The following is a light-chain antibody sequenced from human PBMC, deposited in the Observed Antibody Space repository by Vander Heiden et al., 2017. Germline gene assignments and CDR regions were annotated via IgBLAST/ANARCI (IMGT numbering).Light chain of an antibody. CDR1: QDISTS. V-gene: IGKV1-33*01. J-gene: IGKJ3*01. CDR3: QQYDNLPLICT. Sequence: DIPMTQFPFSLSASVGDRVTITCQARQDISTSVHWYQQKPRKAPKLLIYNASKLETGSPARFSGSGSGTEIAFTISSRQPEDIATYYCQQYDNLPLICTFGPGTKVDIK. CDR2: NAS.